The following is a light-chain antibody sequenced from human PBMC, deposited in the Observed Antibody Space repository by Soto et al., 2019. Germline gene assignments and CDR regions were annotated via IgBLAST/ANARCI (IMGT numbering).Light chain of an antibody. V-gene: IGLV1-47*01. J-gene: IGLJ1*01. CDR2: RND. Sequence: QSVLTQPSSVSGTPRQGVTISCSRSISNIGNNYVYWFQQLPGTAPKVLTNRNDQRPSGVPDRFSGSKSGTSASLAISGLRSEDEADYYCAAWDDTVRSYVFGTGTKLTVL. CDR3: AAWDDTVRSYV. CDR1: ISNIGNNY.